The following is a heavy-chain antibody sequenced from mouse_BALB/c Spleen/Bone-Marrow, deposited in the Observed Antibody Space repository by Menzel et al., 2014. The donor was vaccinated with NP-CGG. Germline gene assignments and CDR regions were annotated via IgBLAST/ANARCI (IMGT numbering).Heavy chain of an antibody. V-gene: IGHV7-3*02. J-gene: IGHJ3*01. Sequence: DVMLVESGGGLVQPGGSLRLSCATSGFTFTDYYMSWVRQPPGKALEWLGFIRNKANGYTTEYSASVKGRFTVSRDNSQIILYLQMNTLRAEDSATYYCARDIGLRLRFAYWGQGTLVTVSA. CDR1: GFTFTDYY. D-gene: IGHD1-2*01. CDR3: ARDIGLRLRFAY. CDR2: IRNKANGYTT.